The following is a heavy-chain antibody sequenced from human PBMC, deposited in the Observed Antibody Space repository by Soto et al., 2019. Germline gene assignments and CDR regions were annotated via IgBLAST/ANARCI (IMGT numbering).Heavy chain of an antibody. V-gene: IGHV1-46*01. J-gene: IGHJ6*02. D-gene: IGHD2-2*01. CDR2: INPSGGST. Sequence: VQLVQSGAEVKKPGASVKVSCKASGYTFTSYYMHWVRQAPGQGLEWMGIINPSGGSTSYAQKFQGRVTMTRDTSTSTVYMELSSLRSEDTAVYYCARSRVGYCSSTSCRQYYYYGMDVWGQGTTVTVSS. CDR3: ARSRVGYCSSTSCRQYYYYGMDV. CDR1: GYTFTSYY.